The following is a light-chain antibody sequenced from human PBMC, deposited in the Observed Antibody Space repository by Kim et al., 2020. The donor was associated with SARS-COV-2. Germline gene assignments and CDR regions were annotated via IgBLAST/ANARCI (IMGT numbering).Light chain of an antibody. CDR1: KLGNKY. J-gene: IGLJ2*01. CDR3: QAWDSSHVV. V-gene: IGLV3-1*01. Sequence: SYELTQPPSMSVSPGQTASITCSGDKLGNKYACWYQQKPGQSPVVVIYQDKKRPSGIPERFSGSNSGNTATLTISGTQAMDEADYYCQAWDSSHVVFGGGTQLTVL. CDR2: QDK.